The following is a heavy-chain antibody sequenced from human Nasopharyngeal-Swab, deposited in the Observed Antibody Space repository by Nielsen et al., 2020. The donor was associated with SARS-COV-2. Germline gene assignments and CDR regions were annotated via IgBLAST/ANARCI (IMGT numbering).Heavy chain of an antibody. CDR3: ASMVSNYFDY. CDR1: GFTFSSYS. J-gene: IGHJ4*02. V-gene: IGHV3-21*01. D-gene: IGHD2-8*01. Sequence: GGSLSLSCAASGFTFSSYSMNWVRQAPGKGLEWVSSISSSSSYIYYADSVKGRFTISRDNAKNSLYLQMNSLRAEDTAVYYCASMVSNYFDYWGQGTLVTVSS. CDR2: ISSSSSYI.